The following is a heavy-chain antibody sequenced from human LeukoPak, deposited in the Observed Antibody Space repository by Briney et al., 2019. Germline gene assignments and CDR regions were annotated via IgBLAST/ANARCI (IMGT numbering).Heavy chain of an antibody. CDR3: VRGGGVRGYDLLDH. D-gene: IGHD5-12*01. CDR2: INQDGSKE. Sequence: GGSLRLSCAASGFTFSNYWMTRVRQAPGKGLEWVAHINQDGSKEYYMDSVKARFTISRDNAKNSLSLQMNSLRAEDTAVYYCVRGGGVRGYDLLDHWGQGTFVSVSS. J-gene: IGHJ1*01. CDR1: GFTFSNYW. V-gene: IGHV3-7*01.